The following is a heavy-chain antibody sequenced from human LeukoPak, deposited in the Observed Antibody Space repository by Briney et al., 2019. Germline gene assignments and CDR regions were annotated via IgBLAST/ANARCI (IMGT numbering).Heavy chain of an antibody. CDR1: GFTFSNYA. CDR3: ARGGYCSSTSCYVPYYYYGMDV. V-gene: IGHV3-23*01. Sequence: GGSLRLSCAASGFTFSNYAMSWIRQAPGQGLEWVSAISENGGTTYYADSVKGRFTISRDNSKNTLYLQMNSLRAEDTAVYYCARGGYCSSTSCYVPYYYYGMDVWGQGTTVTVSS. D-gene: IGHD2-2*03. CDR2: ISENGGTT. J-gene: IGHJ6*02.